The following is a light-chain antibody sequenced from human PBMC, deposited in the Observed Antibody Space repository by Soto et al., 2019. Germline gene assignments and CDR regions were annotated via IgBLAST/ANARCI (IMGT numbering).Light chain of an antibody. J-gene: IGLJ2*01. V-gene: IGLV1-51*01. Sequence: QSVLTQPPSVSAAPGQKVTISCSGSSSNIGNNYVSWYQQLPGTAPKLLIYDNNKRPSGIPDRCSGSKSGTSATLGITGLQTGDEADYYCGTWDSSLSAGQVVGGGTKLTVL. CDR2: DNN. CDR3: GTWDSSLSAGQV. CDR1: SSNIGNNY.